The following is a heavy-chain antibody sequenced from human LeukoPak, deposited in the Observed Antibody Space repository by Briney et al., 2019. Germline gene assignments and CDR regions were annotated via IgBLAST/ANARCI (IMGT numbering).Heavy chain of an antibody. V-gene: IGHV4-34*01. D-gene: IGHD1-26*01. CDR1: GGSFSGYY. Sequence: PSETLSLTCAVYGGSFSGYYWSWIRQPPGKGLEWIGEINHSGSTNYNPSLKSRVTISVDTSKNQFSLKLSSVTAADTAVYYCARGRGIVGATEDEYYFDYWGQGTLVTVSS. CDR3: ARGRGIVGATEDEYYFDY. CDR2: INHSGST. J-gene: IGHJ4*02.